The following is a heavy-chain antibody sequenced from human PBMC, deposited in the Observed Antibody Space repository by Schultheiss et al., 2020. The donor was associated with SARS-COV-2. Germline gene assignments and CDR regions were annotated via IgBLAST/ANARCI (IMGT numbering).Heavy chain of an antibody. J-gene: IGHJ6*02. CDR1: GFTFSSYG. V-gene: IGHV3-23*01. Sequence: GGSLRLSCAASGFTFSSYGMHWVRQAPGKGLEWVSAISGSGGTTYYADSVKGRFTISRDNSKNTLYLQMNSLRAEDTAVYYCARECTGNGDCHPNYYYFGMDVWGQGTTVTVSS. D-gene: IGHD2-21*02. CDR3: ARECTGNGDCHPNYYYFGMDV. CDR2: ISGSGGTT.